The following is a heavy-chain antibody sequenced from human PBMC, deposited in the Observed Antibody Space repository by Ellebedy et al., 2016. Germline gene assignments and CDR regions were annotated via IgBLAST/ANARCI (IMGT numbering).Heavy chain of an antibody. CDR3: ARDMVATILDAFDI. J-gene: IGHJ3*02. CDR1: GFTFSSYS. CDR2: ISSSSSTI. V-gene: IGHV3-48*04. D-gene: IGHD5-24*01. Sequence: GESLKISXAASGFTFSSYSMNWVRQAPGKGLEWVSYISSSSSTIYYADSVKGRFTISRDNAKNSLYLQMNSLRAEDTAVYYCARDMVATILDAFDIWGQGTMVTVSS.